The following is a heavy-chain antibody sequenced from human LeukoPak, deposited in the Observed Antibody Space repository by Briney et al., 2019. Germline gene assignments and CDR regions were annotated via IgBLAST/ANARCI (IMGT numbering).Heavy chain of an antibody. CDR2: ISAYNGNT. Sequence: ASVKVSCKASGYTFTSYGVSWGGQAGGQGLEWMGWISAYNGNTNYAQKLQGRVTMTTDTSTSTAYMELRSLRSDATAVYYCAREYPHDAFDIWGQGTMVTVSS. D-gene: IGHD2-2*01. CDR3: AREYPHDAFDI. CDR1: GYTFTSYG. J-gene: IGHJ3*02. V-gene: IGHV1-18*01.